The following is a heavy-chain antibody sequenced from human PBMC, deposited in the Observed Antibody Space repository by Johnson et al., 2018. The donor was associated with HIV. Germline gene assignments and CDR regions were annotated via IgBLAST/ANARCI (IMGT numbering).Heavy chain of an antibody. CDR1: GFTFSDYY. CDR3: ARVSGLGAFDI. CDR2: ISSSGNTI. Sequence: QVQLMESGGGLVKPGGSLRLSCAASGFTFSDYYMSWIRQAPGKGLEWVSYISSSGNTIYNADSVKARFTISRDNAKNSLYLQLNSLRAEDTAVYYCARVSGLGAFDIWGQGTMVTVSS. J-gene: IGHJ3*02. D-gene: IGHD2-15*01. V-gene: IGHV3-11*04.